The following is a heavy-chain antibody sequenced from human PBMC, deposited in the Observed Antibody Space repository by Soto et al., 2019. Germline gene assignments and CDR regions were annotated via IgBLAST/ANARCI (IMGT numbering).Heavy chain of an antibody. CDR2: INHSGST. CDR3: ARGAILYYDILTGYCSDGMDV. CDR1: GGSFSGYY. Sequence: SETLSLTCAVYGGSFSGYYWSWIRQPPGKGLECIGEINHSGSTNYNPSLKSRVTISVDTSKNQFSLKLSSVTAADTAVYYCARGAILYYDILTGYCSDGMDVWGQGTTVTVSS. V-gene: IGHV4-34*01. J-gene: IGHJ6*02. D-gene: IGHD3-9*01.